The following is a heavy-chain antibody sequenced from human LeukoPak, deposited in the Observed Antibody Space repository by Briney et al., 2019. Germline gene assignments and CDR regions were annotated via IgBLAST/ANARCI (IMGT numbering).Heavy chain of an antibody. CDR3: ARGYSSSNRYYYYGMDV. CDR2: INHSGST. J-gene: IGHJ6*02. Sequence: SETLSLTCAVYGGSFSGYYWSWIRQPPGKGLEWIGEINHSGSTNYNPSLKSRVTISVDTSKNQFSLKLSSVTAADTAVYYCARGYSSSNRYYYYGMDVWGQGTTVAVSS. V-gene: IGHV4-34*01. D-gene: IGHD6-13*01. CDR1: GGSFSGYY.